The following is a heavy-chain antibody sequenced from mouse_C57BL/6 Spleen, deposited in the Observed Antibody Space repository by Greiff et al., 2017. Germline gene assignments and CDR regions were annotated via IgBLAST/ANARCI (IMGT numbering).Heavy chain of an antibody. Sequence: EVQLVESGGGLVKPGGSLKLSCAASGFTFSDYGMHWVRQAPEKGLARVAYISSGSSTLYYAATVKGRFTISRDNAKNTLFLQMTSLRSEDTAMYYCALYYGSPAWFAYWGQGTLGTVS. CDR1: GFTFSDYG. CDR3: ALYYGSPAWFAY. D-gene: IGHD1-1*01. V-gene: IGHV5-17*01. J-gene: IGHJ3*01. CDR2: ISSGSSTL.